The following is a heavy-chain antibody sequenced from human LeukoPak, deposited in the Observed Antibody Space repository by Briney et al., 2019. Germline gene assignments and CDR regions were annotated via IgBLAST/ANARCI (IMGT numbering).Heavy chain of an antibody. D-gene: IGHD5-18*01. J-gene: IGHJ6*02. V-gene: IGHV4-59*01. CDR2: IYYSGST. CDR3: ARDLGYSYGYGGMDV. CDR1: GGSTSSYY. Sequence: SETLSLTCTVSGGSTSSYYWSWIRQPPGKGLEWIGYIYYSGSTNYNPSLKSRVTISVDTSKNQFSLKLSSVTAADTAVYYCARDLGYSYGYGGMDVWGQGTTVTVSS.